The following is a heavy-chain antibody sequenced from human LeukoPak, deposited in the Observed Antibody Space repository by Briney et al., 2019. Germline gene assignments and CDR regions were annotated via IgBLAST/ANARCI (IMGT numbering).Heavy chain of an antibody. CDR1: GGSISSSSYY. D-gene: IGHD1-7*01. J-gene: IGHJ5*02. CDR3: ARQQSETSLFDP. V-gene: IGHV4-39*07. Sequence: LETLSLTCTVSGGSISSSSYYWGWIRQPPGKGLEWIGSIYYSGSTYYNPSLKSRVTISVDTSKNQFSLKLSSVTAADTAVYYCARQQSETSLFDPWGQGTLVIVSS. CDR2: IYYSGST.